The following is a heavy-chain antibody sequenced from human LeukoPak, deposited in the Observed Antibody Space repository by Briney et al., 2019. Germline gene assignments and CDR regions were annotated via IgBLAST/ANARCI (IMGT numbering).Heavy chain of an antibody. D-gene: IGHD3-10*01. CDR2: IYSGGST. CDR1: GFTVSSNY. J-gene: IGHJ6*02. V-gene: IGHV3-66*01. Sequence: GGSLRLSCAASGFTVSSNYMSWVRQAPGKGLEWVSVIYSGGSTYYADSVKGRFTISRDNSKNTLYLQMNSLRAEDTAVYYCAREIKSGSGTGMDVWGQGTTVTVSS. CDR3: AREIKSGSGTGMDV.